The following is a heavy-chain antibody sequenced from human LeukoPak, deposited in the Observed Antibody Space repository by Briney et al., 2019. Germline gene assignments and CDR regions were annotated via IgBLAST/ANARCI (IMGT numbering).Heavy chain of an antibody. D-gene: IGHD6-6*01. CDR3: ARDGYSSSSFTPFDY. CDR1: GGTFSSYA. CDR2: IIPIFGTA. V-gene: IGHV1-69*13. Sequence: GASVKVSCKASGGTFSSYAISWVRQAPGQGLECMGGIIPIFGTANYAQKFQGRVTITADESTITAHMELSSLRSEGTSVYSCARDGYSSSSFTPFDYWGQGTLVTVS. J-gene: IGHJ4*02.